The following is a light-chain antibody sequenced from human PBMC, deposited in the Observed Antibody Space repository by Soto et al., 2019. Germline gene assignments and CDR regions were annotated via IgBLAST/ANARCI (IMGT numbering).Light chain of an antibody. CDR3: LQDYDYPYT. V-gene: IGKV1-6*01. CDR1: QGIRDD. J-gene: IGKJ2*01. Sequence: AIQMTQSPSSLSASVGDRVTITFRASQGIRDDLGWYQQKPGKAPKLLIYAASNLQSGVTSRFSGSGSGTDFTLIISSLQPEDFATYYCLQDYDYPYTVGQGTKLEIK. CDR2: AAS.